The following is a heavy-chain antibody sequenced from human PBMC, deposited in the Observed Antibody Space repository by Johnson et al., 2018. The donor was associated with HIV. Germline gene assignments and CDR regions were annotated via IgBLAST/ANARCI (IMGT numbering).Heavy chain of an antibody. CDR3: ASGEDYGGNYGAFDI. CDR1: GFTVSRYY. CDR2: IKQAGSET. J-gene: IGHJ3*02. V-gene: IGHV3-7*01. Sequence: VQLVESGGGLVQPGGSLRLSCAASGFTVSRYYMTWVRQAPGKGLEWVANIKQAGSETYYVDSVKGRFSISRENAKNSLFLQMNSLRAEDTAVYYCASGEDYGGNYGAFDIWGQGTMVTVSS. D-gene: IGHD4-23*01.